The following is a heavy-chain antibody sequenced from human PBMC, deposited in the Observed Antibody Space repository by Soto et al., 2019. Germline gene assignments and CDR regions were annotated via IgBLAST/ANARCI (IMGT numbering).Heavy chain of an antibody. CDR3: AAACGYYFISTRCYPLHI. D-gene: IGHD2-2*01. J-gene: IGHJ3*02. V-gene: IGHV1-24*01. CDR2: FDPEDGET. CDR1: GYTLTELS. Sequence: ASVKVSCKVSGYTLTELSMHWVRQAPGKGLEWMGGFDPEDGETIYAQKFQGRVTMTEDTSTDTAYMELSSLRSEDTAVYYCAAACGYYFISTRCYPLHIRGQGTMVTVSS.